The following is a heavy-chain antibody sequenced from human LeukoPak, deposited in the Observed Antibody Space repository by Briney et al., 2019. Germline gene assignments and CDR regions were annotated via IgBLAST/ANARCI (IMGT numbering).Heavy chain of an antibody. J-gene: IGHJ4*02. Sequence: SETLSLTCSVSGGSISSYYWSWIRQPPGKGLEWIGHIYYSGSTNYNPSLKSRVTISVDTSKNQFSLRVTSVTAADTAVFYCARFGYSYGSVFDYWGQGTLVTVSS. D-gene: IGHD5-18*01. CDR3: ARFGYSYGSVFDY. CDR2: IYYSGST. CDR1: GGSISSYY. V-gene: IGHV4-59*08.